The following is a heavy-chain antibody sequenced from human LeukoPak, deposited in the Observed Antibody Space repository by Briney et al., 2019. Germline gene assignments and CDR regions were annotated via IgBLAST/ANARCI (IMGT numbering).Heavy chain of an antibody. CDR2: IYYSGST. CDR3: ASQYCSGGSCKDY. D-gene: IGHD2-15*01. J-gene: IGHJ4*02. Sequence: SETLSLTCTVSGVSISSYYWSWIRQPPGKGLEWIGYIYYSGSTNYNPSLKSRVTISVDTSKNQFSLKLSSVTAADTAVYYCASQYCSGGSCKDYWGQGTPVTVSS. CDR1: GVSISSYY. V-gene: IGHV4-59*01.